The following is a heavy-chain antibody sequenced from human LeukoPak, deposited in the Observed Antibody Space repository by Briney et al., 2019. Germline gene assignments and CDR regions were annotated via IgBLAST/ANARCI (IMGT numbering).Heavy chain of an antibody. Sequence: GSLRLSCEVSEITLSNYGMSWVRQAPGKGLEWIASLSSGGNTYSNPSLESRVSISLDTSKNQFSLTLTSGTAADTAVYYCARSLGHYQSGGYIFVDHWGQGALVTVSS. J-gene: IGHJ4*02. CDR2: LSSGGNT. D-gene: IGHD5-18*01. CDR3: ARSLGHYQSGGYIFVDH. CDR1: EITLSNYG. V-gene: IGHV4-39*07.